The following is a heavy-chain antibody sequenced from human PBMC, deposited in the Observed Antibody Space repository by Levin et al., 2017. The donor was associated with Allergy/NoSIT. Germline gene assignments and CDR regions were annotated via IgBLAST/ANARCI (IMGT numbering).Heavy chain of an antibody. CDR1: GYTFTAYG. CDR2: IRGYNGKA. D-gene: IGHD6-25*01. Sequence: ASVKVSCKASGYTFTAYGVTWVRQAPGQGLEWMGWIRGYNGKADYAQNFQGRVTMTTDTSTSTVYMELRTRRSADTAIYYCARRATNPAAGFDPWGQGTLVTVSS. J-gene: IGHJ5*02. V-gene: IGHV1-18*01. CDR3: ARRATNPAAGFDP.